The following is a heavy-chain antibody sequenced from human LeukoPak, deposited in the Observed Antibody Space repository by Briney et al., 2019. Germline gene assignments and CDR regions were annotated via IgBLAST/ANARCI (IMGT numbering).Heavy chain of an antibody. J-gene: IGHJ3*02. CDR2: IIPILNIA. Sequence: ASVKVSCKASGGIFSNFAFNWVQQAPGQGLEWMGRIIPILNIANYAQKFQGRVTITADKSTSTAYMELSSLISEDTAVYYCAEGPAAADDAFDIWGQGTMVTVSS. V-gene: IGHV1-69*04. CDR3: AEGPAAADDAFDI. CDR1: GGIFSNFA. D-gene: IGHD2-2*01.